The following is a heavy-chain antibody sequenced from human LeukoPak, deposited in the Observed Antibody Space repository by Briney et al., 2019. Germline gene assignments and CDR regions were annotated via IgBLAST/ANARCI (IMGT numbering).Heavy chain of an antibody. J-gene: IGHJ6*03. Sequence: GGSLRLSCAASGFTFSSYWMSWVRQVPGKGLEWVAKIKQDGSEKYYVDSVKGRFTISRDNAKNSLYLQMNSLRAEDTAVYYCARDPMTLYNYYMDVWGKGTTVTVSS. CDR1: GFTFSSYW. CDR3: ARDPMTLYNYYMDV. CDR2: IKQDGSEK. V-gene: IGHV3-7*01.